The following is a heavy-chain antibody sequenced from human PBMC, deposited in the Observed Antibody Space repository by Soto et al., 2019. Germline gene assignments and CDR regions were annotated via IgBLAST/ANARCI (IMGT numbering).Heavy chain of an antibody. D-gene: IGHD3-10*01. CDR3: ARRVLLWFGEITLNWFEP. Sequence: PSETLSLTCTVSGGSISSSRCHWGWIRQPPGKGLEWIASIKYSGTTFYNPSLKSRVTLSVDTSKNQFALKLSSVTAADTAVYYCARRVLLWFGEITLNWFEPWGQGTLVTVSS. V-gene: IGHV4-39*01. CDR2: IKYSGTT. J-gene: IGHJ5*02. CDR1: GGSISSSRCH.